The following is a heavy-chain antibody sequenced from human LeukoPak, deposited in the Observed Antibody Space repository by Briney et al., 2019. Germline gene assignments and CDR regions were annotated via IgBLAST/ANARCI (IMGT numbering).Heavy chain of an antibody. CDR2: IYYSVST. CDR3: ARTDLYGSGSYTDY. V-gene: IGHV4-39*01. CDR1: GGSISSSSYY. J-gene: IGHJ4*02. D-gene: IGHD3-10*01. Sequence: SETLSLTCTLSGGSISSSSYYWGWIRQPPGKWLEWMGSIYYSVSTYYNPSLKSRVTISGDTSKKQCSLKRSSVTAAETAVYYCARTDLYGSGSYTDYWGQGTLVTVSS.